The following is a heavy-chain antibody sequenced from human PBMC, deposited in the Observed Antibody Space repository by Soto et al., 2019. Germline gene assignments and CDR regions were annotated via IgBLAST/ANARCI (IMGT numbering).Heavy chain of an antibody. V-gene: IGHV1-18*01. Sequence: QVQLVQSGAEVKKPGASVKVSCKASGYTFTSYGISWVRQAPGQGLEWMGWISAYNGNTNYAQKLQGRVTMTTDTSTSTAYMELRSLRSDDTAVYYCARDRPLMHSVARVTFDPWGQGTLVTVSS. J-gene: IGHJ5*02. CDR3: ARDRPLMHSVARVTFDP. D-gene: IGHD2-21*01. CDR1: GYTFTSYG. CDR2: ISAYNGNT.